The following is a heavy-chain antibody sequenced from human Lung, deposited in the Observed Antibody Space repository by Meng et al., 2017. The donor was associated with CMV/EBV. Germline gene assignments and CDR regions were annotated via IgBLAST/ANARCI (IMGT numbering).Heavy chain of an antibody. D-gene: IGHD4-23*01. Sequence: SCGSVSRGPPEWGLVRQPQRKQLEGIGYIHSLESPDTISAHTAQVMISADTSKVQFSLKLGSDSAADTAVYCCARGGGTTVAPTLDYWGRGTLVTVSS. J-gene: IGHJ4*02. CDR2: IHSLESP. CDR1: CGSVSRGPPE. CDR3: ARGGGTTVAPTLDY. V-gene: IGHV4-61*01.